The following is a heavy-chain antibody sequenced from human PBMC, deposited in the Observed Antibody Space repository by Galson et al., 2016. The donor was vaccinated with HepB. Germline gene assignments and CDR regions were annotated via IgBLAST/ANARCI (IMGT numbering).Heavy chain of an antibody. CDR1: GYSFTSYW. V-gene: IGHV5-51*01. CDR3: ARHLTVTGITAADTGYYGMDV. D-gene: IGHD6-13*01. CDR2: IYPGDSDT. J-gene: IGHJ6*02. Sequence: SGAEVKKPGESLKISCKVSGYSFTSYWIGWVRQMPGRGLEWMGIIYPGDSDTRYSPSFQGQVTIPADKSISTAYLQWSSLKASDTAMYHCARHLTVTGITAADTGYYGMDVWGPGTTVTVSS.